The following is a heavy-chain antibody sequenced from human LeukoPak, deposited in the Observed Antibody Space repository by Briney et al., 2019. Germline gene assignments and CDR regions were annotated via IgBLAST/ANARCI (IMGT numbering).Heavy chain of an antibody. CDR3: VRHNYGYDY. J-gene: IGHJ4*02. V-gene: IGHV3-74*01. CDR1: GFTFNRYW. D-gene: IGHD5-18*01. Sequence: PGESLRLSCAASGFTFNRYWMHWVRQAPGEGPVWVAHILNDGGSTSYADSVKGRFTISRDNAKNTLSLQMNSLRAEDTAVYYCVRHNYGYDYWGQGTPVTVSS. CDR2: ILNDGGST.